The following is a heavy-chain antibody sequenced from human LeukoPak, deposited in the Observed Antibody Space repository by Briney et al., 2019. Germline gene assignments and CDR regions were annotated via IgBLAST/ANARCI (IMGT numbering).Heavy chain of an antibody. D-gene: IGHD3-22*01. CDR3: ARGSSSGLWDY. J-gene: IGHJ4*02. V-gene: IGHV4-59*01. Sequence: KPSETLSLTCTVSGGSISNDFWSWVRQPPGKGLEWIGYIYYTGSTNYNPSLKSRVTISVDTSKNQFSLKLSSVTAADTAVYYCARGSSSGLWDYWGQGTLVTVSS. CDR1: GGSISNDF. CDR2: IYYTGST.